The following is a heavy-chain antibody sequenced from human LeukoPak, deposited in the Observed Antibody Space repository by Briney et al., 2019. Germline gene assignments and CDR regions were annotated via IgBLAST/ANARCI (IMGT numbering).Heavy chain of an antibody. CDR2: IKKNGNEN. CDR1: GFTVSSYW. V-gene: IGHV3-7*01. CDR3: ARDGGWYNWNSWASDT. D-gene: IGHD1-20*01. Sequence: GGSQNLFCAASGFTVSSYWVSWVRQAPGKGLEWVANIKKNGNENFYVDSVKGRFTISRDNAKNSLYLQMNSLRPEDTAVYYCARDGGWYNWNSWASDTWVQGTMVTVSS. J-gene: IGHJ3*02.